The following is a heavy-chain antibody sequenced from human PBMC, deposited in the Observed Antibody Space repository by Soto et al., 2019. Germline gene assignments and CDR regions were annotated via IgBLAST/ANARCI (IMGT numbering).Heavy chain of an antibody. V-gene: IGHV3-43*01. CDR2: ISWDGGST. CDR3: ATTAYSSSPRTYYYYYGMDV. J-gene: IGHJ6*02. D-gene: IGHD6-6*01. CDR1: GFTFDDYT. Sequence: GGSLRLSCAASGFTFDDYTMHWVRQAPGKGLEWVSLISWDGGSTYYADSVKGRFTISRDNSKNSLYLQMNSLRTEDTALYYCATTAYSSSPRTYYYYYGMDVWGQGTTVTVSS.